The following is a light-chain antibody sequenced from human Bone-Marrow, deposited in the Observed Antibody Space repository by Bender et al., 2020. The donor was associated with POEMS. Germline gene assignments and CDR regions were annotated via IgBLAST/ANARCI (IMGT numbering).Light chain of an antibody. Sequence: SYVLTQPPSVSVAPGQTARITCGGNSIGSKIVHWYQQKPGQSPVLVIYQDSMRPSGIPERFSGSNSGNTATLTISRVEAGDEADYYCQVWDYSGDLWVFGGGTKLTVL. CDR3: QVWDYSGDLWV. J-gene: IGLJ3*02. CDR1: SIGSKI. V-gene: IGLV3-21*02. CDR2: QDS.